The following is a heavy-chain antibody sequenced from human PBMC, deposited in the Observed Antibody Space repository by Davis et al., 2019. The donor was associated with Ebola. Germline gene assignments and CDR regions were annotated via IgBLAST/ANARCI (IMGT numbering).Heavy chain of an antibody. CDR2: IRSNLYGGTT. CDR3: SRDIWDY. Sequence: PGGSLRLSCTGSGFSFGDFCMSWYRQAPGNGLEWAGFIRSNLYGGTTEYAASVKGRFTISRDDPKSIAYLQMNSLKAEDTAMYYCSRDIWDYWGQGTLVTVSS. D-gene: IGHD2-21*01. CDR1: GFSFGDFC. V-gene: IGHV3-49*03. J-gene: IGHJ4*02.